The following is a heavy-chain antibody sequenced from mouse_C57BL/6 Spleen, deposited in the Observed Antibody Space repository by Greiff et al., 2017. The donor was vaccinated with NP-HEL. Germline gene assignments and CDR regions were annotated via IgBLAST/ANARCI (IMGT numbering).Heavy chain of an antibody. CDR3: ARRGTVVATGGAIDY. CDR2: INPSNGDP. D-gene: IGHD1-1*01. CDR1: GYSFTGYF. V-gene: IGHV1-37*01. J-gene: IGHJ4*01. Sequence: VQLKESGPELVKPGASVKISCKASGYSFTGYFMHWVKQSPGQSLEWIGRINPSNGDPFYNQKFKGKATLTVDKSSSTAHMELLSLTSEDFAVYYCARRGTVVATGGAIDYWGQGTSVTVSS.